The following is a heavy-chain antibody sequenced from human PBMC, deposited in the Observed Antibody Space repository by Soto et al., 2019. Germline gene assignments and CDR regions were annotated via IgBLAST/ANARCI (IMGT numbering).Heavy chain of an antibody. CDR1: GGSISSYY. D-gene: IGHD3-3*01. CDR3: ARLVFGVELDYYYYMDV. CDR2: IYYSGST. V-gene: IGHV4-59*08. J-gene: IGHJ6*03. Sequence: SETLSLTCTVSGGSISSYYWSWIRQPPGKGLEWIGYIYYSGSTNYNPSLKSRVTISVDTSKNQFSLKLSSVTAADTAVYYCARLVFGVELDYYYYMDVWGKGTTVTVSS.